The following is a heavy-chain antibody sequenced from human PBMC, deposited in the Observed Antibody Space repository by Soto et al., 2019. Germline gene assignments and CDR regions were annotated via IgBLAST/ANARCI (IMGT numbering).Heavy chain of an antibody. J-gene: IGHJ4*02. CDR1: GYTFTSYY. Sequence: ASVKVSCKASGYTFTSYYMHWVRQAPGQGLEWMGIINPSGGSTSYAQKFQGRVTMTRDTSKSQFSQNLTSVTAADTAVYYCARPTVGATGGFDYWGQGTLVTVSS. CDR2: INPSGGST. D-gene: IGHD1-26*01. CDR3: ARPTVGATGGFDY. V-gene: IGHV1-46*01.